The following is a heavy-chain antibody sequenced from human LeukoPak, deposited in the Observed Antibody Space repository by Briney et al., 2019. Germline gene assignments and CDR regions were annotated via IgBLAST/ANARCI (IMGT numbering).Heavy chain of an antibody. V-gene: IGHV3-64*04. CDR3: ARYCSGGSCYSGLDV. Sequence: GGSLRLSCSASGFTFSSYTMHWVRQAPGKGLEYVSAISSNGGSTYYADSVKGRFTISRDNSKNTLYLQMDNLRAEDTAVYYCARYCSGGSCYSGLDVWGQGTTVIVSS. D-gene: IGHD2-15*01. J-gene: IGHJ6*02. CDR1: GFTFSSYT. CDR2: ISSNGGST.